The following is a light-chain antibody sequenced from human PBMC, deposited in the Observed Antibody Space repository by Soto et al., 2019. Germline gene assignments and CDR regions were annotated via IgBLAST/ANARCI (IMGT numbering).Light chain of an antibody. Sequence: EIVLTQSPATLSLSPGERATLSCRASHSISSYLAWYQQKPGQPPRLVIYGASSRATGIPDRFSGSGSGTDFTLTISRLEPEDFAVYYCQQYGSSPPYTFGQGTKVDIK. CDR1: HSISSY. V-gene: IGKV3-20*01. CDR3: QQYGSSPPYT. CDR2: GAS. J-gene: IGKJ2*01.